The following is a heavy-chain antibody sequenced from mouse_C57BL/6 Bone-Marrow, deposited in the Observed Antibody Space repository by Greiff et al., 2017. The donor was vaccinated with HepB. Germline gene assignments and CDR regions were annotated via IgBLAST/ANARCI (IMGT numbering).Heavy chain of an antibody. CDR3: ARMGSYDYDRGPFAY. J-gene: IGHJ3*01. CDR2: IWWDDDK. D-gene: IGHD2-4*01. CDR1: GFSLSTFGMG. Sequence: QVTLKECGPGILQPSQTLSLTCSFSGFSLSTFGMGVGWIRQPSGKGLEWLAHIWWDDDKYYNPALKSRLTISKDTSKNQVFLKIANVDTADTATYYCARMGSYDYDRGPFAYWGQGTLVTVSA. V-gene: IGHV8-8*01.